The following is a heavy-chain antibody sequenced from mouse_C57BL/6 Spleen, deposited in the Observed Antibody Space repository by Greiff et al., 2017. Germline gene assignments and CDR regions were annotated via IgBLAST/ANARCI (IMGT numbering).Heavy chain of an antibody. CDR3: ARWSLYEGYGGPLDY. Sequence: SVAELVRPGASVKLSCTASGFNIKNTYMHWVKQRPEQGLEWIGRIDPANGNTKYAPKFKGKATITADKSSNTAYLQLSSLTSEDTAIYSGARWSLYEGYGGPLDYWGQGTTLTVSS. D-gene: IGHD2-3*01. CDR2: IDPANGNT. V-gene: IGHV14-3*01. J-gene: IGHJ2*01. CDR1: GFNIKNTY.